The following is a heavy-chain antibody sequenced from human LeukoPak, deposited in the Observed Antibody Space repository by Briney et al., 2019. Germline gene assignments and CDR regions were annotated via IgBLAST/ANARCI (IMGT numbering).Heavy chain of an antibody. V-gene: IGHV4-31*03. J-gene: IGHJ4*02. Sequence: SETLSLTCTVSGGSISSGGYYWSWIRQHPGKGLEWIGYIYYSGSTYYNPSLKSRVTISVDTSKNQFSLKLSSVTAADTAVYYCARQGELLSPIDSWGQGTLVTVSS. CDR2: IYYSGST. D-gene: IGHD1-26*01. CDR3: ARQGELLSPIDS. CDR1: GGSISSGGYY.